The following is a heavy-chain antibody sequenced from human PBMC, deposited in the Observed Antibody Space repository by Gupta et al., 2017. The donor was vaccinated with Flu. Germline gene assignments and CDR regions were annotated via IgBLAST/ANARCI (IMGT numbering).Heavy chain of an antibody. CDR3: ARDDKDYGNSAGFIDY. J-gene: IGHJ4*02. V-gene: IGHV3-33*01. CDR1: G. Sequence: GVHWVRQAPGKGLEWVAVIWYDGRNQYYADAVRGRFTISGDNSKNTVYLQMNSLRVDDTAVYFCARDDKDYGNSAGFIDYWGQGTLVTVSS. D-gene: IGHD4-17*01. CDR2: IWYDGRNQ.